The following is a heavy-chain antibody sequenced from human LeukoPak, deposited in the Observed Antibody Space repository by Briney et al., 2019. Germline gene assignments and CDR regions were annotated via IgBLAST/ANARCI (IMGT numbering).Heavy chain of an antibody. CDR2: ISIYNGKT. J-gene: IGHJ4*02. CDR1: GYTFTSYG. Sequence: ASVKVSCKASGYTFTSYGISWVRQAPGQGLEWMGWISIYNGKTNYAQKLKGRVTMTTDTSTDTAYMELRSLRSDDTAVYYCARELISSGGDLAYDSWGQGTLVTVSS. CDR3: ARELISSGGDLAYDS. D-gene: IGHD6-19*01. V-gene: IGHV1-18*01.